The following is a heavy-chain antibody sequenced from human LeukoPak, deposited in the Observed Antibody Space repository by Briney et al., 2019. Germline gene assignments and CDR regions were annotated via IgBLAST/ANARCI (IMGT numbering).Heavy chain of an antibody. J-gene: IGHJ4*02. CDR3: ARDLYDSSGYYYGY. CDR1: GFTFSSYS. Sequence: GGSLRLSCAASGFTFSSYSMNWVRQAPGKGLEWVSSISSSSSYIYYADSVKGRFTFSRDNAKNSLYLQMNSLRAEDTAVYYCARDLYDSSGYYYGYWGQGTLVTVSS. CDR2: ISSSSSYI. D-gene: IGHD3-22*01. V-gene: IGHV3-21*01.